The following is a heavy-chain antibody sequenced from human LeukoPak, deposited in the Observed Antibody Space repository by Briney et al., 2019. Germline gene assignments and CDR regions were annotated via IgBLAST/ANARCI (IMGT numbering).Heavy chain of an antibody. J-gene: IGHJ4*02. CDR2: INQDGSGK. V-gene: IGHV3-7*04. CDR1: GFPFSNYW. CDR3: ARLYCSGGSCSSSFDY. D-gene: IGHD2-15*01. Sequence: GGSLRLSCVASGFPFSNYWMSWVRQAPEKGLEWVANINQDGSGKYYVDSVKGRFTISGDNAKNSLYLQMNSLRAEDTAVYYCARLYCSGGSCSSSFDYWGQGTLVTVSS.